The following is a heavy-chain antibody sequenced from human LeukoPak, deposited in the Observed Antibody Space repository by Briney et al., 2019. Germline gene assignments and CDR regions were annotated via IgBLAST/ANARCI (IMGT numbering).Heavy chain of an antibody. CDR3: ARETYFGSYESRDGMDV. D-gene: IGHD1-26*01. CDR2: INTNTGNP. Sequence: AASVKVSCKASGYTFTSYAMNWVRQAPGQGLEWMGWINTNTGNPTYAQGFTGRFVFSLDTSVSMAYLQISSLKAEDTAVYYCARETYFGSYESRDGMDVWGQGTTVTVSS. V-gene: IGHV7-4-1*04. CDR1: GYTFTSYA. J-gene: IGHJ6*02.